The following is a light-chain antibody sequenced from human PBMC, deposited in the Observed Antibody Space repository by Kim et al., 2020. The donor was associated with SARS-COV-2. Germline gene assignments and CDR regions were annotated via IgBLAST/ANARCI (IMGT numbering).Light chain of an antibody. J-gene: IGLJ2*01. CDR3: QSRDSGGNVV. V-gene: IGLV3-19*01. CDR1: SLRSYY. CDR2: GRN. Sequence: SSELTQDPAVSVALGQTVRITCQGDSLRSYYATWYQQKPRQAPLLVIFGRNNRPSGIPDRFYGSTSGNTASLTISGAQGEDEADFYCQSRDSGGNVVFGGGTQLTVL.